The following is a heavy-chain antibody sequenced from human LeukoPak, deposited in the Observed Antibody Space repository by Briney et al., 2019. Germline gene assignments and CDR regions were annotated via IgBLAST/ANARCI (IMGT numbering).Heavy chain of an antibody. CDR2: ISSSSSTI. CDR1: GFIFSNYN. Sequence: AGGSLRLSCAASGFIFSNYNMNWVRQAPGKGLEWLSYISSSSSTIYYADSVKGRFTISRDNAKNSVFLQMNSLRDEDTAVYYCARDYGSHGEYFDYWGQGTPVTVSS. V-gene: IGHV3-48*02. J-gene: IGHJ4*02. CDR3: ARDYGSHGEYFDY. D-gene: IGHD3-10*01.